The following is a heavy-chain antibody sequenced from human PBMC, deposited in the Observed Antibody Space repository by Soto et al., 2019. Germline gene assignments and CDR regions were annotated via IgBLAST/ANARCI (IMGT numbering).Heavy chain of an antibody. CDR3: ARGAPKVYYDILTGYYY. Sequence: QVQLVQSGAEVKKPGASVKVSCKASGYTFTGYYMHWVRQAPGQGLEWMGWINPNSGGTNYAQKFQGRVTMTRDTSISTAYMERSRLRSDDTAVYYCARGAPKVYYDILTGYYYWGQGTLVTVSS. V-gene: IGHV1-2*02. CDR2: INPNSGGT. CDR1: GYTFTGYY. D-gene: IGHD3-9*01. J-gene: IGHJ4*02.